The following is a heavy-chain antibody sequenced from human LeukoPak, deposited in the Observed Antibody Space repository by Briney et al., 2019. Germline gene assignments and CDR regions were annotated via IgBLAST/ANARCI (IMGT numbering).Heavy chain of an antibody. CDR3: ARGEFRDSSGWYNDY. CDR1: GFTFSSYG. CDR2: IRYDGSNK. V-gene: IGHV3-30*02. J-gene: IGHJ4*02. D-gene: IGHD6-19*01. Sequence: PGGSLRLSCAASGFTFSSYGMHWVRQAPGKGLEWVAFIRYDGSNKYYADSVKGRFTISRDNSKNTLYLQMNSLRAEDTAVYYCARGEFRDSSGWYNDYWGQGTLVTVSS.